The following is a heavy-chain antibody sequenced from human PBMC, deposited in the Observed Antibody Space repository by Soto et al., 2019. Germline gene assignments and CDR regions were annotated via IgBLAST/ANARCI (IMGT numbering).Heavy chain of an antibody. CDR2: IFSDNER. CDR3: GRMNVDSYQFYYAMDV. Sequence: GSGPTLVNPTETLTLTCTVSGFSLTTGKMGVSWIRQPPGKALEWLAHIFSDNERSYSTSLQGRLTISKDTSGSQVVLSMTNVDPVDTATYYCGRMNVDSYQFYYAMDVWGQGTTVTVSS. J-gene: IGHJ6*02. D-gene: IGHD4-17*01. CDR1: GFSLTTGKMG. V-gene: IGHV2-26*01.